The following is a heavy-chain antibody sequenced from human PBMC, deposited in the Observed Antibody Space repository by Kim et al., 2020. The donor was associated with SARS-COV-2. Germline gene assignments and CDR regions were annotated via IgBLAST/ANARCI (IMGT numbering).Heavy chain of an antibody. CDR3: ARDGPYSSGWIDY. D-gene: IGHD6-19*01. V-gene: IGHV1-46*01. J-gene: IGHJ4*02. Sequence: YAQKFQGRVTMTRDTSTSTVYMELRSLRSEDTAVYYCARDGPYSSGWIDYWGQGTLVTVSS.